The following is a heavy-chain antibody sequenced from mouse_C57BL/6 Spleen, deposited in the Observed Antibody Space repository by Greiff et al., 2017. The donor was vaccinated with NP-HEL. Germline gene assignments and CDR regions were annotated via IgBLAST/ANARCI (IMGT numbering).Heavy chain of an antibody. CDR2: IDPSDSYT. V-gene: IGHV1-69*01. CDR3: AREDFDGSSYFDV. CDR1: GYTFTSYW. D-gene: IGHD1-1*01. Sequence: QVQLQQPGAELVMPGASVKLSCKASGYTFTSYWMHWVKQRPGQGLEWIGEIDPSDSYTNYNQKFKGKSTLTVDKSSSTAYMQLSSLTSEDSAVYYCAREDFDGSSYFDVWGTGTTVTVSS. J-gene: IGHJ1*03.